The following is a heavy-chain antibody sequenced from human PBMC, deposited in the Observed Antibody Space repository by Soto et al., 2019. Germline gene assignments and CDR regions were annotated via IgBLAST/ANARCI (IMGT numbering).Heavy chain of an antibody. J-gene: IGHJ3*02. CDR1: GFTFSSYS. D-gene: IGHD4-17*01. V-gene: IGHV3-48*01. Sequence: GGSLRLSCAASGFTFSSYSMNWVRQAPGKGLEWVSYISSSSSTIYYADSVKGRFTISRDNAKNSLYLQMNSLRAEDTAVYYCARGADYGAYAFDIWGQGTMVTVSS. CDR3: ARGADYGAYAFDI. CDR2: ISSSSSTI.